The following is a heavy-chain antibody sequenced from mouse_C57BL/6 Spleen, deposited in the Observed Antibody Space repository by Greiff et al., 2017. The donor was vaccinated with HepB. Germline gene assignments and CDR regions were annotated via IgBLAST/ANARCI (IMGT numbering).Heavy chain of an antibody. J-gene: IGHJ2*01. CDR2: INPGSGGT. CDR1: GYAFTNYL. D-gene: IGHD1-1*01. CDR3: ARGPFTRPFDY. Sequence: QVQLQHSGAELVRPGTSVKVSCKASGYAFTNYLIEWVKQRPGQGLEWIGVINPGSGGTNYNEKFKGKATLTADKSSSTAYMQLSSLTSEDSAVYFCARGPFTRPFDYWGQRTTLTVSS. V-gene: IGHV1-54*01.